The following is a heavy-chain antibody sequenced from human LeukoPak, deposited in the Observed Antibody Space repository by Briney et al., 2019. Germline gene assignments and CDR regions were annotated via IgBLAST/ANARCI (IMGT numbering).Heavy chain of an antibody. Sequence: EASVKVSCKASGYTFTSYGISWVRQAPGQGLEWMGWISAYNGNTNYAQKFQGRVTMTRDMSTSTVYMELSSLRAEDTAVYYCAKGFGWEASYYYYYMDVWGKGTTVTISS. CDR2: ISAYNGNT. J-gene: IGHJ6*03. CDR1: GYTFTSYG. V-gene: IGHV1-18*01. D-gene: IGHD1-26*01. CDR3: AKGFGWEASYYYYYMDV.